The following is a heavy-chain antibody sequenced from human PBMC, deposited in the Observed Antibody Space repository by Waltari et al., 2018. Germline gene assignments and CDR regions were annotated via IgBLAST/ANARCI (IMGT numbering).Heavy chain of an antibody. CDR3: TTLDAPWGG. Sequence: EVQMVESGGGLVKPGDSLRFSCAASGFTFTPAWLTWVRQAPGKGLEWVGRIKSKSDGAITDCAAPVRGRFSISRDDSQNMVFLQMNSLRTEDTAVYYCTTLDAPWGGWGHGTLVTVSS. D-gene: IGHD7-27*01. J-gene: IGHJ4*01. CDR2: IKSKSDGAIT. V-gene: IGHV3-15*01. CDR1: GFTFTPAW.